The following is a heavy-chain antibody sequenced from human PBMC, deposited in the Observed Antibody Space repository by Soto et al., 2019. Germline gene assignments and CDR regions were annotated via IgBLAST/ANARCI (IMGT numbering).Heavy chain of an antibody. CDR3: ARAPTDYSHDY. CDR1: GGSIITTTYY. Sequence: QLQLQESGPGLVKPSETLSLTCTVSGGSIITTTYYWGWLRQPPGKGLEWIGSVYYSGSTYYNPSLKSRVTISVDTSMNQFSPMLSSVTAADTAVYFCARAPTDYSHDYWGLGNLVTVSS. J-gene: IGHJ4*02. V-gene: IGHV4-39*01. CDR2: VYYSGST. D-gene: IGHD4-4*01.